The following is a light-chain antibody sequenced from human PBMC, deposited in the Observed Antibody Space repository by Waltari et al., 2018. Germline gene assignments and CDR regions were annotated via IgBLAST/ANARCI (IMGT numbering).Light chain of an antibody. Sequence: EFVLTQSPGTLSLSPGEKVTLSCRASQTISPKYLAWYQQKPGQAPRLLLHDASSRATDIPDRFSGRGSGTDFTLTIHRLEPEDFALYYCQHYGSSYTFGQGTKLELK. J-gene: IGKJ2*01. CDR3: QHYGSSYT. V-gene: IGKV3-20*01. CDR1: QTISPKY. CDR2: DAS.